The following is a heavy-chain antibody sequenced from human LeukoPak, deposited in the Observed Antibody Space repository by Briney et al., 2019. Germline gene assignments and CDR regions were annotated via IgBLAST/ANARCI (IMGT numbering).Heavy chain of an antibody. D-gene: IGHD3-22*01. V-gene: IGHV4-30-2*01. CDR2: IYHSGST. J-gene: IGHJ4*02. Sequence: SQTLSLTCAVSGGSISSGGYSWSWIRQPPGKGLEWIGYIYHSGSTYYNPSLKSRVTISVDRSKNQFSLKLSSVTAADTAVYYCARGDYYDSSGYYYNVWGQGTLVTVSS. CDR3: ARGDYYDSSGYYYNV. CDR1: GGSISSGGYS.